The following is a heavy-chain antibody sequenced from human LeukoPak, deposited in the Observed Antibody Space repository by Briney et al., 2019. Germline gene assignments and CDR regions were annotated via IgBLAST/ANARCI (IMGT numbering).Heavy chain of an antibody. CDR1: GYTFTSYG. J-gene: IGHJ4*02. D-gene: IGHD6-13*01. V-gene: IGHV1-18*01. CDR2: ISAYNGNT. Sequence: GASVKVSCKASGYTFTSYGISWVRQAPGQGLEWMGWISAYNGNTNYAQKLQGRVTMTTDTSTSTAYMELRSLRSDDTAVYYCARVEESVDSSSWYEDYWGQGTLVTVSS. CDR3: ARVEESVDSSSWYEDY.